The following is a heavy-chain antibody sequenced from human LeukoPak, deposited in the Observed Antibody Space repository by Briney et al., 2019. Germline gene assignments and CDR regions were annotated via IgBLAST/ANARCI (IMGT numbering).Heavy chain of an antibody. D-gene: IGHD3-10*01. CDR1: GGSISSYY. Sequence: SETLSLTCTVSGGSISSYYWSWIRQPPGRGLEWIGYTHSSGSTNFNPSLKSRVTISEDTSKNQFSLRLTSVTAADTAVYYCATGSGNYYNRAFDYWGQGTLVTVSS. J-gene: IGHJ4*02. CDR3: ATGSGNYYNRAFDY. V-gene: IGHV4-59*01. CDR2: THSSGST.